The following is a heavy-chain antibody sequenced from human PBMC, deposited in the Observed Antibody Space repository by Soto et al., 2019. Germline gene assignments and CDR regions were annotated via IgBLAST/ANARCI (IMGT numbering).Heavy chain of an antibody. CDR2: VAYSGST. CDR3: ARHPINDDEYPAEVNF. Sequence: QLRLLESGPGGVKPAETLSLTCTVSGGSISTTFYSWGWIRQSPGKGREWIGTVAYSGSTYYNPSLNSRVTISIDTYNNQFSQKLTSSTAADTAIYYCARHPINDDEYPAEVNFWGQGTLGTVSS. V-gene: IGHV4-39*01. D-gene: IGHD6-6*01. J-gene: IGHJ4*02. CDR1: GGSISTTFYS.